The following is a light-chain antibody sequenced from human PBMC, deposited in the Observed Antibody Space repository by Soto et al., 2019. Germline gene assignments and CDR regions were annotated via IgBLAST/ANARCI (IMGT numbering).Light chain of an antibody. J-gene: IGLJ3*02. CDR2: ANN. CDR3: EAWDDSLNGPV. V-gene: IGLV1-44*01. CDR1: TSDIGSNT. Sequence: QSVLTQPPSASGTPGQKITISCSGSTSDIGSNTVNWYQQVPGTAPQLLIYANNQRPSGVPDRFSGSKSGTSASLAISGLQSEDEADYYCEAWDDSLNGPVFGGGTKLTVL.